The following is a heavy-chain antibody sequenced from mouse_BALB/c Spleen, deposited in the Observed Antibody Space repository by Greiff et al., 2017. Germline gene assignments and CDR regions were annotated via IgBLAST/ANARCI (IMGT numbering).Heavy chain of an antibody. CDR1: GFDFSRYC. CDR2: INPDSSTI. Sequence: EVQLLESGGGLVQPGGSLKLSCAASGFDFSRYCMSWVRQAPGKGLEWIGEINPDSSTINYTPSLKDKFIISRDNAKNTLYLQMSKVRSEDTALYYCARHYDYDRYFDVWGAGTTVTVSS. V-gene: IGHV4-1*02. J-gene: IGHJ1*01. D-gene: IGHD2-4*01. CDR3: ARHYDYDRYFDV.